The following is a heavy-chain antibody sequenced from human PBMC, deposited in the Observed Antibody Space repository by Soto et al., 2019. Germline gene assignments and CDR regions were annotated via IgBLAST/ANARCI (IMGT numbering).Heavy chain of an antibody. J-gene: IGHJ4*02. V-gene: IGHV4-4*07. CDR1: RGSIRVYL. CDR3: AVHYGGNCFDY. CDR2: IYTSGST. Sequence: PSGSLSLTCAVSRGSIRVYLWGWIRQPAGKGLEWIGRIYTSGSTNYNPSLKSRATLSADASKNQFYLKLRFVTAAGTAMCYCAVHYGGNCFDYWGQGTLVTVSS. D-gene: IGHD4-17*01.